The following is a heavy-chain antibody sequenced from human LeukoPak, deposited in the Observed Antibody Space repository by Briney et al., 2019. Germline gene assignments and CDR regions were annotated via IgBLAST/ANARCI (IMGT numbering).Heavy chain of an antibody. CDR1: GGSISSYY. V-gene: IGHV4-4*07. Sequence: SETLSLTCTVSGGSISSYYWSWIRQPAGKGLEWIGRIYSTGSTYYNPSLKSRVTISVDTSKNQFSLKLSSVTAADTAVYYCARVLRGQWLGNDAFDIWGQGTMVTVSS. CDR3: ARVLRGQWLGNDAFDI. CDR2: IYSTGST. J-gene: IGHJ3*02. D-gene: IGHD6-19*01.